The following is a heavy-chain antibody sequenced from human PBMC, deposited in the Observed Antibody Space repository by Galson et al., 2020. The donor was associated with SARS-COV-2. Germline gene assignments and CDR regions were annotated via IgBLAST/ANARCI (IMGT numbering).Heavy chain of an antibody. Sequence: GESLKISCAVSGFTFSSYWMHWVRQAPGKGLVWVSRINSDGSDTNYADYVKGRFTISRDNAKNTLYLQMNSLRAEDTAVYYCARAKFGGNSHFDFWGQGTLVTVSS. CDR1: GFTFSSYW. CDR2: INSDGSDT. V-gene: IGHV3-74*01. D-gene: IGHD2-21*02. CDR3: ARAKFGGNSHFDF. J-gene: IGHJ4*02.